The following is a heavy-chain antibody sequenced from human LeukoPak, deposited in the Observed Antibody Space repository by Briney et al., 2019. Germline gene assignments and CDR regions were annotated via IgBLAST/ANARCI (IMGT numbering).Heavy chain of an antibody. CDR1: GYTLTELS. V-gene: IGHV1-24*01. D-gene: IGHD6-13*01. CDR3: ATVLSVAAAGTYFDY. Sequence: ASVKVSCKVSGYTLTELSMHWVRQAPGKGLEWMGGFDPEDGETIYAQKFQGRVTMTEDTSTDTAYMELSSLRSEDTAVYYCATVLSVAAAGTYFDYWGQGTPVTVSS. J-gene: IGHJ4*02. CDR2: FDPEDGET.